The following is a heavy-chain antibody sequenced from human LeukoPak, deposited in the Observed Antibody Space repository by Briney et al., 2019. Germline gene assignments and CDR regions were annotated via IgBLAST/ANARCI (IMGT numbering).Heavy chain of an antibody. CDR2: TYYRSKWYN. V-gene: IGHV6-1*01. J-gene: IGHJ3*02. CDR1: GDSVSSNSAA. CDR3: VRSGTRPFDI. Sequence: SQTLSLTCAISGDSVSSNSAAWNWIRQSPWRGLEWLGRTYYRSKWYNDYAVSVKSRITINPDTSKNQLSLQLNSVTPEDTAVYYCVRSGTRPFDIWGQGTMVTVSS. D-gene: IGHD1-1*01.